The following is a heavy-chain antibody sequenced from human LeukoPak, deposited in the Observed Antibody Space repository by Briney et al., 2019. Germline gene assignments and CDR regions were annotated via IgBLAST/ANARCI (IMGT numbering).Heavy chain of an antibody. J-gene: IGHJ6*03. D-gene: IGHD2-2*01. CDR1: GFTFSSYS. Sequence: GGSLRLSCAASGFTFSSYSMNWVRQAPGKGLEWVSYISSSSSTIYYADSVKGRVTISRDNAKNSLYLQMNSLRAEDTAVYYCARDSSTSWYYYYYYMDVWGKGTTVTVSS. V-gene: IGHV3-48*01. CDR3: ARDSSTSWYYYYYYMDV. CDR2: ISSSSSTI.